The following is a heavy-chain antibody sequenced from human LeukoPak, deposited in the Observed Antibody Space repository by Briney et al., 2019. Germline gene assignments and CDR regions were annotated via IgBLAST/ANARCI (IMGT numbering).Heavy chain of an antibody. Sequence: SETLSFTCSFSDGSISSDYWSLIQLAPGKGLERISFYPGSWATNYNPSLQGRVTISIDMSNNQYSLKRTSLTAADTAMYYCARGGYESNFCFSGMDVWGQGTTVTVSS. CDR3: ARGGYESNFCFSGMDV. V-gene: IGHV4-59*13. CDR2: YPGSWAT. J-gene: IGHJ6*02. D-gene: IGHD5-12*01. CDR1: DGSISSDY.